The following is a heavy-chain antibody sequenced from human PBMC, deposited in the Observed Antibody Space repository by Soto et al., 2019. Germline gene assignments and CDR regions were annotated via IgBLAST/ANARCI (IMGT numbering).Heavy chain of an antibody. Sequence: ASLPVSLKASLDTFPTHDMHRVGQAPGQGLEWMGIINPSGGSTSYAQKFQGRVTMTRDTSTSTVYMELSSLRSEDTAVYYCARGTMIVVSPLRYWGQGRVVTV. D-gene: IGHD3-22*01. J-gene: IGHJ4*02. CDR3: ARGTMIVVSPLRY. CDR2: INPSGGST. CDR1: LDTFPTHD. V-gene: IGHV1-46*01.